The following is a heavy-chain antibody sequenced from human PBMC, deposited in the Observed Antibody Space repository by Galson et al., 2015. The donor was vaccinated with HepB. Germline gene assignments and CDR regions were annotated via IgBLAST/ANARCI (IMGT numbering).Heavy chain of an antibody. Sequence: TLSLTCTVSGGSISSGSYYWSWIRQPAGKGLEWIGRIYTSGSTNYNPSLKSRVTISVDTSKNQFSLTLSSVAAADTAVYYCASYPDPYSSSWNLDYWGQGTLVTVSS. CDR2: IYTSGST. CDR3: ASYPDPYSSSWNLDY. V-gene: IGHV4-61*02. D-gene: IGHD6-13*01. CDR1: GGSISSGSYY. J-gene: IGHJ4*02.